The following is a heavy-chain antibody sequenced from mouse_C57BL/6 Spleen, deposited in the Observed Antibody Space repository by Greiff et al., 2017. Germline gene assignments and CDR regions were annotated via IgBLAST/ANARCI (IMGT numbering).Heavy chain of an antibody. V-gene: IGHV1-22*01. CDR1: GYTFTDYN. CDR3: ARTYYYGSSYFDY. J-gene: IGHJ2*01. CDR2: INPNNGGT. D-gene: IGHD1-1*01. Sequence: EVQLQESGPELVKPGASVKMSCKASGYTFTDYNMHWVKQSHGKSLEWIGYINPNNGGTSYNQKFKGKATLTVNKSSSTAYMELRSLTSEDSAVYYCARTYYYGSSYFDYWGQGTTLTVSS.